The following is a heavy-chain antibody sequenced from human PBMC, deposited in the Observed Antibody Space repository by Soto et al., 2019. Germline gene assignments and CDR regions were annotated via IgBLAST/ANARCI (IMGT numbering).Heavy chain of an antibody. D-gene: IGHD1-26*01. CDR3: AKDKWELSYYFDY. J-gene: IGHJ4*02. V-gene: IGHV3-9*01. CDR2: ISWNSGNI. CDR1: GFTFDDYA. Sequence: EVQLVESGGGLVQPGRSLRLSCAASGFTFDDYAMHWVRQAPGKGLEWVSGISWNSGNIGYADSVKGRFTISRDNAKNSLYLQMTSLRAEDTALYYCAKDKWELSYYFDYWGQGTLVTVSS.